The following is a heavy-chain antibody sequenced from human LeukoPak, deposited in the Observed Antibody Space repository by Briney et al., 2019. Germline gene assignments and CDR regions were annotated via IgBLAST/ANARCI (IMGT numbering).Heavy chain of an antibody. J-gene: IGHJ4*02. CDR3: ASWGLDSSGWSRGF. V-gene: IGHV4-59*01. Sequence: SETLSLTCTVSGGSISSYYWSWIRQPPGKGLEWIGHIHNSGSTNYNPSLKSRVTISVDTSKNQFSLKLSSVTAADTAVYYCASWGLDSSGWSRGFWGQGTLVTVSS. CDR1: GGSISSYY. CDR2: IHNSGST. D-gene: IGHD6-19*01.